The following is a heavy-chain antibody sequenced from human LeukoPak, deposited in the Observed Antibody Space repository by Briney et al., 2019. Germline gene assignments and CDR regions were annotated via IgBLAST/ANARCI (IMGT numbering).Heavy chain of an antibody. Sequence: GASVKVSCKASGYTFPSYFMHWVRQAPGQGLEWMGIINPTGGSTTYAQKFQGRVTITADESTSTAYMELSSLRSEDTAVYYCARGQIQYYYDSSGYYPLGFDYWGQGTLVTVSS. CDR2: INPTGGST. CDR1: GYTFPSYF. CDR3: ARGQIQYYYDSSGYYPLGFDY. J-gene: IGHJ4*02. D-gene: IGHD3-22*01. V-gene: IGHV1-46*01.